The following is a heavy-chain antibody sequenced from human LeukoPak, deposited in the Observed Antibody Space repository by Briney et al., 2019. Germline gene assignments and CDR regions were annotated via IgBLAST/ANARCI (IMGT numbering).Heavy chain of an antibody. CDR3: ARDPQHSMDV. V-gene: IGHV3-33*01. CDR2: LWYDGSTT. J-gene: IGHJ6*02. CDR1: GYTFSSHG. Sequence: GGSLRLSCVASGYTFSSHGTHWVRQAPGKGLEWVAVLWYDGSTTYYADSVKGRFTISRDDSKNTLYLRMNSLRADDTAVYYCARDPQHSMDVWGQGTTVTVSS. D-gene: IGHD5-18*01.